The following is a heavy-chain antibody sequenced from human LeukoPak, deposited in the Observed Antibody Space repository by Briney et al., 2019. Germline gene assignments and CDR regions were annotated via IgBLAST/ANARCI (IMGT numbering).Heavy chain of an antibody. CDR3: AKDRNVDTAMVTDY. J-gene: IGHJ4*02. V-gene: IGHV3-30*18. CDR2: ISYDGSNK. Sequence: PGGSLRLSCAASGFTFSSYGMHWVRQAPGKGLEWVAVISYDGSNKYYADSVKGRFTISRDNSKNTLYLQMNSLRAEDTAVYYCAKDRNVDTAMVTDYWGQGTLVTVSS. CDR1: GFTFSSYG. D-gene: IGHD5-18*01.